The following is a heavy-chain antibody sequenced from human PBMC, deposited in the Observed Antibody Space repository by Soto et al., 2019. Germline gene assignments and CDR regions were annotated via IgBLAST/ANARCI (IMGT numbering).Heavy chain of an antibody. Sequence: GGSLRLSCAASGFTFSSCAMSWVRQAPGKGLEWVSAISGSGGSTYYAASVKGRFTISRDNSRNTLYLQMNSLRAEDTAVYYCARDRVCWWLVISHFFYFCGKGTLVIVSS. V-gene: IGHV3-23*01. CDR2: ISGSGGST. CDR3: ARDRVCWWLVISHFFYF. CDR1: GFTFSSCA. J-gene: IGHJ4*02. D-gene: IGHD6-19*01.